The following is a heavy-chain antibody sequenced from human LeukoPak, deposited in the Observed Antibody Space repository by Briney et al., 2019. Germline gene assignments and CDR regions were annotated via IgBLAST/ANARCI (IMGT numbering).Heavy chain of an antibody. CDR1: GFTFCSYW. J-gene: IGHJ5*02. CDR2: INSDGSRT. D-gene: IGHD6-13*01. Sequence: PGGSLRFSSAASGFTFCSYWMHWVPPGPGKGLVWVSRINSDGSRTSYADSVKGRFTNSRDSTKNTLYLQMNSLRVEDTAVYYCARDGSSWSNWLDPWGQGTPVTVSS. CDR3: ARDGSSWSNWLDP. V-gene: IGHV3-74*01.